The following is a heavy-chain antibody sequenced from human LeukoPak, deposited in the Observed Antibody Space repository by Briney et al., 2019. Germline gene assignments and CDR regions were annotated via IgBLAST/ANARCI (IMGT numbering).Heavy chain of an antibody. CDR1: GGTFSSYA. J-gene: IGHJ4*02. CDR3: ARDSDPTYYFDSGSYHTY. Sequence: SVKVSCKASGGTFSSYAISWVRQAPGQGLEWMGGIIPIFGTANYAQKFQGRVTITADESTSTAYMELSSLRSEDTAVYYCARDSDPTYYFDSGSYHTYWGQGTLVTVSS. V-gene: IGHV1-69*13. D-gene: IGHD3-10*01. CDR2: IIPIFGTA.